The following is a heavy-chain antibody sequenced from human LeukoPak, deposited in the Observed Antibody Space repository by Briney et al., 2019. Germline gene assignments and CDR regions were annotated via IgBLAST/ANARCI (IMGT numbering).Heavy chain of an antibody. J-gene: IGHJ2*01. CDR1: GFTFSSYA. CDR3: AKGSGSYYLWYFDL. Sequence: GGSLRLSCAASGFTFSSYAMSWVRQAPGKGPEWVSAFSGSGGSTYYADSVKGRFTISRDNSKNTLYLQMNSLRAEDTAVYYCAKGSGSYYLWYFDLWGRGTLVTVSS. CDR2: FSGSGGST. D-gene: IGHD1-26*01. V-gene: IGHV3-23*01.